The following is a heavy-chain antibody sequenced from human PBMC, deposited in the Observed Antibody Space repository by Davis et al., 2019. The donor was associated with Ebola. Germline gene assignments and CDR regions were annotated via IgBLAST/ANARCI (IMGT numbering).Heavy chain of an antibody. CDR2: ISTSSITK. V-gene: IGHV3-48*01. CDR3: ARGAAAGTSGH. D-gene: IGHD6-13*01. Sequence: GESLKISCAASGFTFSSYNMNWVRQAPGKGLEWVSYISTSSITKYYADSVKGRFTISRDNAKNSLYLQMNALRGEDTAVYYCARGAAAGTSGHWGQGTLVTVSS. CDR1: GFTFSSYN. J-gene: IGHJ4*02.